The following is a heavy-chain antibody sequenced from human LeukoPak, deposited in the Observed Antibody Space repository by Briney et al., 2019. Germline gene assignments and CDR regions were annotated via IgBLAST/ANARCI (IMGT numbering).Heavy chain of an antibody. D-gene: IGHD5-18*01. CDR3: ARRPQARGYSYGSFDY. V-gene: IGHV7-4-1*02. CDR2: INTNTGNS. CDR1: GYTFTSYA. Sequence: GASVKVSCKASGYTFTSYAMNWVRQAPGQGLEWMGWINTNTGNSTYAQGFTGRFVFSLDTSVSTAYLQISSLKAEDTAVYYCARRPQARGYSYGSFDYWGQGTLVTVSS. J-gene: IGHJ4*02.